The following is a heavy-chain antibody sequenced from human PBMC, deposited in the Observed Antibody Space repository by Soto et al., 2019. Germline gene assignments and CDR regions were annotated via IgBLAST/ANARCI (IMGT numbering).Heavy chain of an antibody. CDR1: GFTFTSYT. D-gene: IGHD6-13*01. Sequence: PGGSLGVSCSASGFTFTSYTMNWVRQAPGKGLEWVSSISSSSDYIYYADSMKGRVTISRDNAKNSLFLDMNSLTGEDTAVYYCARARVYATGPLDFWGQGTLVTVSS. CDR3: ARARVYATGPLDF. V-gene: IGHV3-21*06. J-gene: IGHJ4*02. CDR2: ISSSSDYI.